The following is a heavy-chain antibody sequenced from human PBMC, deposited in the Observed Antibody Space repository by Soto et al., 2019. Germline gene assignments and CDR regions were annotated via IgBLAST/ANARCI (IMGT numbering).Heavy chain of an antibody. Sequence: GASVKVSCKASGYTFTGYYMHWVRQAPGQGLEWMGWINPNSGGTNYAQKFQGCVTMTRDTSISTAYMELSRLRSDDTAVYYCARDPRDIVVVPAAISNSYYFDYWGQGTLVTVSS. CDR1: GYTFTGYY. V-gene: IGHV1-2*04. D-gene: IGHD2-2*01. CDR3: ARDPRDIVVVPAAISNSYYFDY. CDR2: INPNSGGT. J-gene: IGHJ4*02.